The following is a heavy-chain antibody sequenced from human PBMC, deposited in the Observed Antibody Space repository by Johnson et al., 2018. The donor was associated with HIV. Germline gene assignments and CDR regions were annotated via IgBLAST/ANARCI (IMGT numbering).Heavy chain of an antibody. CDR2: IGTAGDT. J-gene: IGHJ3*02. Sequence: SSNYMHWVRQATGKGLEWVSAIGTAGDTYYPGSVKGRFTISRENAKNSLYLQMNSLRAGDTAVYYCARGRDSSGFNDAFDIWGQGTMVTVSS. D-gene: IGHD3-22*01. CDR1: SSNY. V-gene: IGHV3-13*01. CDR3: ARGRDSSGFNDAFDI.